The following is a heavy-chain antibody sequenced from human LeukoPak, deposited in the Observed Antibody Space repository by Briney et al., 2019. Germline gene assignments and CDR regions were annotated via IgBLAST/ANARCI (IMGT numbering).Heavy chain of an antibody. J-gene: IGHJ4*02. Sequence: GESLKISCKGSGYSFSNYWIGWVRQMPGKGLEWVGIIYPGDSDTRYSPSFQGQVIISADKSISTAYLQWSSLKASDTAMYFCARHGSGDLNYWGQGSLVTVSS. CDR3: ARHGSGDLNY. V-gene: IGHV5-51*01. CDR1: GYSFSNYW. CDR2: IYPGDSDT. D-gene: IGHD3-10*01.